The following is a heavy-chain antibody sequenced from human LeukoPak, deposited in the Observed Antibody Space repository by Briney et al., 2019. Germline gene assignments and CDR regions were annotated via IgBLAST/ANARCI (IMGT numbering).Heavy chain of an antibody. CDR2: ISAKNGNT. CDR3: ARVFGSEGPLYYYYGLDV. J-gene: IGHJ6*02. V-gene: IGHV1-18*01. Sequence: ASVKVSCKASGYTSTTYSISWVRQAPGQGLEWMGWISAKNGNTNYEQKLQGRVTMTTDTSTSTAYMELRSLRSDDTAVYYCARVFGSEGPLYYYYGLDVWGQGTTVTVSS. D-gene: IGHD1-26*01. CDR1: GYTSTTYS.